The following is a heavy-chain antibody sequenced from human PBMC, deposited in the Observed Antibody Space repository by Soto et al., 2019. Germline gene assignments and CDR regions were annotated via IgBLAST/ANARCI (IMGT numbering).Heavy chain of an antibody. CDR3: ARWPTIVGDYYFDY. D-gene: IGHD1-26*01. J-gene: IGHJ4*02. CDR2: IYYSGST. CDR1: GGSISTYC. Sequence: PSKTLSLTCTVSGGSISTYCWSWIRQSPGKGLEWIGYIYYSGSTNYNPSLKSRVTISVDTSKNQFSLKLSSVTAADTAVYYCARWPTIVGDYYFDYWGQGTLVTVSS. V-gene: IGHV4-59*08.